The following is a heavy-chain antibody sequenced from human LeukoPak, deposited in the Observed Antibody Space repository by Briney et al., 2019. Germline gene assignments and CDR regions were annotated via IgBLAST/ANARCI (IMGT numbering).Heavy chain of an antibody. CDR3: ARHSRGLLPYYFDY. CDR2: ISSSGSTI. V-gene: IGHV3-48*03. D-gene: IGHD3-22*01. Sequence: PGGSLRLSCAASGFTFSSYEMNWVRQAPGKGLEWVSYISSSGSTIYYADSVKGRFTISRDNAKNSLYLQMNSLRAEDTAVYYCARHSRGLLPYYFDYWGQGTLVTVSS. J-gene: IGHJ4*02. CDR1: GFTFSSYE.